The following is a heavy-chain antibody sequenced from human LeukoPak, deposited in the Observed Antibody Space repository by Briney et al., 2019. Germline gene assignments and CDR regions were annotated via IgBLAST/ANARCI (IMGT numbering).Heavy chain of an antibody. CDR3: SSDY. V-gene: IGHV3-73*01. CDR2: IRSKANSYAT. CDR1: GFTVSSNY. J-gene: IGHJ4*02. Sequence: GGSLRLSCAASGFTVSSNYMSWVRQASGKGLEWVGRIRSKANSYATAYAASVKGRFTISRDDSKNTAYLQMNSLKTEDTAVYYCSSDYWGQGTLVTVSS.